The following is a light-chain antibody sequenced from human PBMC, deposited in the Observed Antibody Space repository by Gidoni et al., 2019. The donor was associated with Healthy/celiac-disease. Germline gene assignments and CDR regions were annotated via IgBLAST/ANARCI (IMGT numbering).Light chain of an antibody. Sequence: EIVLTQSPGTLSLSPGERATLSCRASQSVSSSYLAWYQQKPGQAPRLLIYGASSRATGIPDRFSGSVSGTDFTLTISRLEPEDFAVYYCQQYGSSPSYTFXQXTKLELK. CDR2: GAS. CDR3: QQYGSSPSYT. J-gene: IGKJ2*01. V-gene: IGKV3-20*01. CDR1: QSVSSSY.